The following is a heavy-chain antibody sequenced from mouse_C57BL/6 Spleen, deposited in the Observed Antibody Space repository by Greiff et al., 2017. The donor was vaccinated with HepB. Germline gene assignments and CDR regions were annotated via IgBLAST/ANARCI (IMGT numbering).Heavy chain of an antibody. J-gene: IGHJ4*01. Sequence: EVQGVESGGGLVQPKGSLKLSCAASGFTFNTYAMHWVRQAPGKGLEWVARIRSKSSNYATYYADSVKDRFTISRDDSQSMLYLQMNNLKTEDTAMYYCVRDRTTVVRGAMDYWGQGTSVTVSS. CDR1: GFTFNTYA. CDR3: VRDRTTVVRGAMDY. CDR2: IRSKSSNYAT. V-gene: IGHV10-3*01. D-gene: IGHD1-1*01.